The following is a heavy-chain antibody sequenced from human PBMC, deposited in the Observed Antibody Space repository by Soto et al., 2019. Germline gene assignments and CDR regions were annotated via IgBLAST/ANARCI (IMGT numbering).Heavy chain of an antibody. J-gene: IGHJ6*02. V-gene: IGHV3-11*05. CDR3: ARELDGIDV. CDR2: ISSSGHYT. Sequence: QVQLVESGGGLVKPGGSLRLSCAAFGLIFSDYYMSWIRQAPGKGLEWVSYISSSGHYTKNADSVQGRFTISRDNAKNSLYLQMNNLRAEDTAVYYCARELDGIDVWGQGTTVTVSS. CDR1: GLIFSDYY.